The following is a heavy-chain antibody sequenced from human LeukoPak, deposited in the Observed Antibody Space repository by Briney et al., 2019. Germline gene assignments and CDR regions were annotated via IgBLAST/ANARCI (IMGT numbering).Heavy chain of an antibody. D-gene: IGHD3-22*01. J-gene: IGHJ3*02. CDR2: IKQDGSEK. Sequence: PGGSLRLSCAASGFTFSSYWMSWVRQAPGKGLEWVVNIKQDGSEKYYVDSVKGRFTISRDNAKSSLYLQMNSLRAEDTAVYYCARRTTYYYDSSGYRPIDAFDIWGQGTMVTVSS. CDR3: ARRTTYYYDSSGYRPIDAFDI. CDR1: GFTFSSYW. V-gene: IGHV3-7*01.